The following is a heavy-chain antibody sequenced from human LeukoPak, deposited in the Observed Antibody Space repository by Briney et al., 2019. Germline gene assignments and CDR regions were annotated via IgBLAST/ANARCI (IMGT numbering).Heavy chain of an antibody. CDR2: FDPEDGET. CDR1: GYTLTELS. J-gene: IGHJ4*02. D-gene: IGHD7-27*01. CDR3: ARVTVTG. V-gene: IGHV1-24*01. Sequence: ASVKVSCKVSGYTLTELSMHWVRQAPGKGLEWMGGFDPEDGETIYAQKFQGRVTMTRDTSTSTVYMELSSLRSEDTAVYYCARVTVTGWGQGTLVTVSS.